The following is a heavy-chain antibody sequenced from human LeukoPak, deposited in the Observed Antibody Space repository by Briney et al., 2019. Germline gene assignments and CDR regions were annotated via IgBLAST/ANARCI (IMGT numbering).Heavy chain of an antibody. V-gene: IGHV4-39*01. CDR3: ARHSIAAAGTDIVY. J-gene: IGHJ4*02. D-gene: IGHD6-13*01. CDR1: GGSISSSSYY. CDR2: IYYSGST. Sequence: SETLSLTCTVSGGSISSSSYYWGWIRQPQGKGLEWIVSIYYSGSTYYNPSLKSRVTISVDTSKNQFSLKLSSVTAADTAVYYCARHSIAAAGTDIVYWGQGTLVTVSS.